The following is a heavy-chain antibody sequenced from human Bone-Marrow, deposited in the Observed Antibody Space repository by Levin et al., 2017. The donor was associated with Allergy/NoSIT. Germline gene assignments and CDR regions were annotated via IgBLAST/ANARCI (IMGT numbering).Heavy chain of an antibody. D-gene: IGHD6-13*01. CDR1: GGTFSSYA. CDR3: ASPRGDSSSWYYSWFDP. J-gene: IGHJ5*02. Sequence: KISCKASGGTFSSYAISWVRQAPGQGLEWMGGIIPIFGTANYAQKFQGRVTITADESTSTAYMELSSLRSEDTAVYYCASPRGDSSSWYYSWFDPWGQGTLVTVSS. CDR2: IIPIFGTA. V-gene: IGHV1-69*01.